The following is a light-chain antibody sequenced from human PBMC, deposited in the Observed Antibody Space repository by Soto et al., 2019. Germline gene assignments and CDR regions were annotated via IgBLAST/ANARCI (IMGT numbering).Light chain of an antibody. V-gene: IGKV3-15*01. CDR2: DTS. J-gene: IGKJ1*01. CDR3: QEYFQWPPGM. Sequence: EIVVTQSPATLSASPGERVTLSCRASQFVSSRLAWYQQRPGQVPRLLIYDTSTRALGISARFSGSGSGTEFNLTIIYLQSEDFAVYYCQEYFQWPPGMFGPGTTVDIK. CDR1: QFVSSR.